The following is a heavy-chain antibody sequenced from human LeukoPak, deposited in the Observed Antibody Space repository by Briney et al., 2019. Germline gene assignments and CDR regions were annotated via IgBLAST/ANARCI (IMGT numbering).Heavy chain of an antibody. Sequence: GGSLRLSCAASGFTFSSYAMHWVRQAPGKGLEWVAIISYDGSNKYYADSVKGRFTISRDNSKNTLYLQMNSLRAEDTAVYYCARGSPLAAAGQYYYGMDLWGKGTTVTVSS. CDR2: ISYDGSNK. CDR1: GFTFSSYA. CDR3: ARGSPLAAAGQYYYGMDL. D-gene: IGHD6-13*01. J-gene: IGHJ6*04. V-gene: IGHV3-30*04.